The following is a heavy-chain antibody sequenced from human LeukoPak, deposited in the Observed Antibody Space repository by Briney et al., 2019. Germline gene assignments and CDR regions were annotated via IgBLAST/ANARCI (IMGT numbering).Heavy chain of an antibody. J-gene: IGHJ3*02. CDR3: ARKTVDAFDI. CDR2: INHSGST. V-gene: IGHV4-34*01. CDR1: GGSFSGYY. Sequence: SETLSLTCAVYGGSFSGYYWNWIRQPPGKGLEWIGEINHSGSTNYNPSLKSRVTISVDTSKNQFSLKLSSVTAADTAVYYCARKTVDAFDIWGQGTMVTVSS.